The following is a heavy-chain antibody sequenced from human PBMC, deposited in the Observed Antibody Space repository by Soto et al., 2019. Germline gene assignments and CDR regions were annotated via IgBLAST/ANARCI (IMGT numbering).Heavy chain of an antibody. Sequence: QTGGSLRLSCAASGFTVSSNYMSWVRQAPGKGLEWVSVIYSGGSTYYADSVKGRFTISRDNSKNTLYLQMNSLRAEDTAVYYCARVSAYCSSTSCYTGPSYYYYGMDVWGQGTTVTVSS. CDR2: IYSGGST. J-gene: IGHJ6*02. V-gene: IGHV3-53*01. D-gene: IGHD2-2*02. CDR3: ARVSAYCSSTSCYTGPSYYYYGMDV. CDR1: GFTVSSNY.